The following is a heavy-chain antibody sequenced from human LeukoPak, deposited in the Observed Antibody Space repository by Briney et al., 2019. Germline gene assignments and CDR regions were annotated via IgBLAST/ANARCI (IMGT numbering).Heavy chain of an antibody. V-gene: IGHV3-48*04. Sequence: GGSLRLSCAASGFTFSSYSMNWVRQAPGKGLEWVSYISSSSSTIYYADPVKGRFTISRDNAKNSLYLQMNSLRAEDTAVYYCARVWGYAFDIWGQGTMVTVSS. CDR3: ARVWGYAFDI. CDR1: GFTFSSYS. J-gene: IGHJ3*02. D-gene: IGHD1-26*01. CDR2: ISSSSSTI.